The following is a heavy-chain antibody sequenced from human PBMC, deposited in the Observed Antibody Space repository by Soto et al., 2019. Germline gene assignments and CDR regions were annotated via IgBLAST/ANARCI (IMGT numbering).Heavy chain of an antibody. CDR2: ISAYNGNT. D-gene: IGHD4-17*01. V-gene: IGHV1-18*01. CDR1: GYTFTSYG. Sequence: QVQLVQSGAEVKKPGASVKVSCKASGYTFTSYGITWVRQAPGQGLEWMGWISAYNGNTNYAQKLQGRVTMTTDTSTSTAYMELRRLRSDDTAVYYCARGLTTVTTGNWFDPWGQGTLVTVSS. CDR3: ARGLTTVTTGNWFDP. J-gene: IGHJ5*02.